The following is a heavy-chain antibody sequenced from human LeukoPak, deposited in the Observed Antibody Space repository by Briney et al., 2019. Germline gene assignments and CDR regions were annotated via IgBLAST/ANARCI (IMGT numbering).Heavy chain of an antibody. D-gene: IGHD3-9*01. J-gene: IGHJ4*02. CDR3: AREGALYYDILTGCLDY. Sequence: ASVKVSCKASGYTFTGYYMHWVRQAPGQGLEWMGWINPNSGGTNYAQKFQGRVTMTRDTSISTAYMELSRLRSDDTAVYYCAREGALYYDILTGCLDYWGQGILVTVSS. CDR2: INPNSGGT. CDR1: GYTFTGYY. V-gene: IGHV1-2*02.